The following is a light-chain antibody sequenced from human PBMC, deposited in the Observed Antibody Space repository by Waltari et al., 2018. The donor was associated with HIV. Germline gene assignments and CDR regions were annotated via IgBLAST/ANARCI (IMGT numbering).Light chain of an antibody. CDR2: AAS. CDR1: QSISSH. V-gene: IGKV1-39*01. Sequence: IQMTQSPSSLSASVGDRVTITCRASQSISSHLNWYQQKPGKAPKLLIYAASSLQSGVPSRFSGSGSGTDFTLTISSLQPEDFATYYCQQSYSTLRTFGQGTKVEIK. J-gene: IGKJ1*01. CDR3: QQSYSTLRT.